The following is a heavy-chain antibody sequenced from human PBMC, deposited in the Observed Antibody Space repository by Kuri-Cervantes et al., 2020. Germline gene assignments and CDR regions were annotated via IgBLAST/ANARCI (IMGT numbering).Heavy chain of an antibody. D-gene: IGHD6-13*01. CDR2: IIPIFGTA. J-gene: IGHJ4*02. V-gene: IGHV1-69*05. CDR3: ARETRIAAPFDY. Sequence: SVKVSCKASGGTFSSYAISWVRQAPGQGLEWMGGIIPIFGTANYAQKFQGRVTITTDTSASTAYMELSSLRSEDTAVYYCARETRIAAPFDYWGQGTLVTVSS. CDR1: GGTFSSYA.